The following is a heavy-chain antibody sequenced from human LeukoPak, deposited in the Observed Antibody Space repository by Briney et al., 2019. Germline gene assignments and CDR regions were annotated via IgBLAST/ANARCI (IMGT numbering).Heavy chain of an antibody. Sequence: GASVKVSCKASGYTFTGYYMHWVRQAPGQGLEWMGWNNPNSGGTNYAQKFQGRVTMTRDTSISTAYMELSRLRPDDTAVYYCARSLPNYDILTGYYVPDYWGPGTLVTVSS. V-gene: IGHV1-2*02. J-gene: IGHJ4*02. CDR1: GYTFTGYY. D-gene: IGHD3-9*01. CDR3: ARSLPNYDILTGYYVPDY. CDR2: NNPNSGGT.